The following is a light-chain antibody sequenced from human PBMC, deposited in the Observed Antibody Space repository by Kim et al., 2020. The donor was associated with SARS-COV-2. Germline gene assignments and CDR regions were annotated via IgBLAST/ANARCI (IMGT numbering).Light chain of an antibody. Sequence: AIRMTQSPSSFSASTGDRVTITCRASQAISSHLAWYQQKPGQAPKLLIYAASTLQSSVPSRFSGSGSGTDFTLTISCLQSEDFATYYCQQYYNYPWTFGQGTKVDIK. CDR2: AAS. V-gene: IGKV1-8*01. J-gene: IGKJ1*01. CDR3: QQYYNYPWT. CDR1: QAISSH.